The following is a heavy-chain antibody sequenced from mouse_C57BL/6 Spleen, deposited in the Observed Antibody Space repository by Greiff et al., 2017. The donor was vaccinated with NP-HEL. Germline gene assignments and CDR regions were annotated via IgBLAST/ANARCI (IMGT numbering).Heavy chain of an antibody. Sequence: VQLQQPGAELVRPGTSVKLSCKASGYTFTSYWMHWVKQRPGQGLEWIGVIDPSDSYTNYNQKFKGKATLTVDTSSSTAYMQLSSLTSEDSAVYYCARSDGSSYSYYFDYWGQGTTLTVSS. V-gene: IGHV1-59*01. D-gene: IGHD1-1*01. CDR3: ARSDGSSYSYYFDY. J-gene: IGHJ2*01. CDR1: GYTFTSYW. CDR2: IDPSDSYT.